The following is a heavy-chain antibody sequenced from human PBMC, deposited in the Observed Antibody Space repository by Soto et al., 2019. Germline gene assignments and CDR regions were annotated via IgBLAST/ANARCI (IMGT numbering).Heavy chain of an antibody. CDR2: ISYDGSNK. J-gene: IGHJ4*02. CDR1: GFTFSSYG. D-gene: IGHD3-3*01. CDR3: AKDRDFWSGYPQQPYLDY. V-gene: IGHV3-30*18. Sequence: GGSLRLSCAASGFTFSSYGMHWVRQAPGKGLEWVAVISYDGSNKYYADSVKGRFTISRDNSKNTLYLQMNSLRAEDTAVYYCAKDRDFWSGYPQQPYLDYWGQGTLVTVSS.